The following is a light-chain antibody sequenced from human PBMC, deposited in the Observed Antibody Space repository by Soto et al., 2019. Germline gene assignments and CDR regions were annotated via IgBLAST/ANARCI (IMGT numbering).Light chain of an antibody. V-gene: IGKV3-20*01. J-gene: IGKJ1*01. CDR2: GAS. Sequence: EIVLTQSPGTLSLSPGERATLSCRASQSVSSSYLAWYQQKPGQAPRLLIYGASSRATGIPDRFSGSGSGTDFNLTISSLEPEDFAVYYCQQYGSSPGTFGQGNKVEIQ. CDR1: QSVSSSY. CDR3: QQYGSSPGT.